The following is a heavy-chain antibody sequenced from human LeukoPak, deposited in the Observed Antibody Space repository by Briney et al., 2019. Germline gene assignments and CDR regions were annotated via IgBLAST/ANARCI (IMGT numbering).Heavy chain of an antibody. D-gene: IGHD3-10*01. J-gene: IGHJ4*02. Sequence: ALVKVSCKASGYTFTGYYMHWVRQAPGQGLEWMGWINPNSGGTNYAQKFQGRVTMTRDTSISTAYMELSRLRSDDTAVYYCARGRRVRGVIISGPFDYWGQGTLVTVSS. V-gene: IGHV1-2*02. CDR3: ARGRRVRGVIISGPFDY. CDR1: GYTFTGYY. CDR2: INPNSGGT.